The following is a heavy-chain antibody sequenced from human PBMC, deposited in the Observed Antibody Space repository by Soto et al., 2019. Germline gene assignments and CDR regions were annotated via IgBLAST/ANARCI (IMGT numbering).Heavy chain of an antibody. Sequence: ASVKVSCKASGYTFTGYYMHWVRQAPGQGLEWMGWINPNSGGTNYAQKFQGWVTMTRDTSTSTAYMELSRLRSDDTAVYYCARDKSGIRFLEWSDYFDYWGQGTLVTVSS. V-gene: IGHV1-2*04. D-gene: IGHD3-3*01. CDR3: ARDKSGIRFLEWSDYFDY. J-gene: IGHJ4*02. CDR1: GYTFTGYY. CDR2: INPNSGGT.